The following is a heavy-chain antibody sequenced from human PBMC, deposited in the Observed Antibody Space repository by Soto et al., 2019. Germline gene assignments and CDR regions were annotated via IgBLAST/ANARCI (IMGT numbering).Heavy chain of an antibody. CDR3: ARVEYSDGSAFMFYCYYGMDV. CDR2: IIPIFGTA. D-gene: IGHD5-18*01. Sequence: SVKVSCKASGGTFSSYAISWVRQAPGQGLEWMGGIIPIFGTANYAQKFQGRVTITADESTSTAYMELSSLRSEDTAVYYCARVEYSDGSAFMFYCYYGMDVWGQ. J-gene: IGHJ6*02. CDR1: GGTFSSYA. V-gene: IGHV1-69*13.